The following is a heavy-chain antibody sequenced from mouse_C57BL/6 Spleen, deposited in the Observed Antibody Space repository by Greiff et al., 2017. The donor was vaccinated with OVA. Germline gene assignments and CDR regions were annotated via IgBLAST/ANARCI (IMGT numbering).Heavy chain of an antibody. CDR2: ISDGGSYT. CDR3: ARETPYWYFDV. J-gene: IGHJ1*03. CDR1: GFTFSSYA. Sequence: DVMLVESGGGLVKPGGSLKLSCAASGFTFSSYAMSWVRQTPEKRLEWVATISDGGSYTYYPDNVKGRFTISRDNAKNNLYLQMSHLKSEDTAMYYCARETPYWYFDVWGTGTTVTVSS. V-gene: IGHV5-4*01.